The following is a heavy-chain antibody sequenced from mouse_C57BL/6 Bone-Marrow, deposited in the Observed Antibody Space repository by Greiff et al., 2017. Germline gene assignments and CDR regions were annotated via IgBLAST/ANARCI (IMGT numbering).Heavy chain of an antibody. CDR2: IDPEDGET. V-gene: IGHV14-2*01. CDR1: GFNIKDYY. Sequence: EVQLQESGAELVKPGASVKLSSTASGFNIKDYYMHWVKQRTEQGLEWIGRIDPEDGETKYAPKFQGKATITADTSSNTAYLQLSSLTSEDTAVYYCADGPVLLRTREYYFDYWGQGTTLTVSS. D-gene: IGHD1-1*01. CDR3: ADGPVLLRTREYYFDY. J-gene: IGHJ2*01.